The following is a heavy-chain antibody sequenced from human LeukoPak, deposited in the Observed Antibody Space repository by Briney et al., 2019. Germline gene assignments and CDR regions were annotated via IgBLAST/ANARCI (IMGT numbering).Heavy chain of an antibody. CDR1: GGSISSYY. V-gene: IGHV4-59*01. CDR3: ARYSSSSHRSDY. Sequence: SETLSLTCTVSGGSISSYYWSWIRQPPGKGLGWIGYIYYSGSTNYNPSLKSRVTISVDTSKNQFSLKLSSVTAADTAVYYCARYSSSSHRSDYWGQGTLVTVSS. J-gene: IGHJ4*02. D-gene: IGHD6-6*01. CDR2: IYYSGST.